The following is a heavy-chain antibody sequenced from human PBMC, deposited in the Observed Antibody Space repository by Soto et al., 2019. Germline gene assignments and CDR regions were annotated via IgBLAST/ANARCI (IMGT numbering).Heavy chain of an antibody. D-gene: IGHD3-10*01. CDR1: GFTFSSYA. V-gene: IGHV3-23*01. Sequence: EVQLLESGGGLVQPGGSLRLSCAASGFTFSSYAMSWVRQAPGKGLEWVSAISGSGGSTYYADSVKGRVTISRDNSKNTLYLQMNSLRAEDTAVFYCAKDRMYYYGSGSYFDYWGQGTLVTVSS. CDR2: ISGSGGST. J-gene: IGHJ4*02. CDR3: AKDRMYYYGSGSYFDY.